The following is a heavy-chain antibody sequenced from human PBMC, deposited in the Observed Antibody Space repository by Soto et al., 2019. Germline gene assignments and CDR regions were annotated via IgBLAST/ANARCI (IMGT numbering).Heavy chain of an antibody. J-gene: IGHJ6*02. CDR2: ISWNSGSI. Sequence: PGGSLRLSCAASGFTFDDYAMHWVRQAPGKGLEWVSGISWNSGSIGYADSVKGRFTISRDNAKNSLYLQMNSLRAEDTALYYCAKDIAKYSSSWYRYYYYGMDVWGQGTTVTVSS. V-gene: IGHV3-9*01. CDR1: GFTFDDYA. D-gene: IGHD6-13*01. CDR3: AKDIAKYSSSWYRYYYYGMDV.